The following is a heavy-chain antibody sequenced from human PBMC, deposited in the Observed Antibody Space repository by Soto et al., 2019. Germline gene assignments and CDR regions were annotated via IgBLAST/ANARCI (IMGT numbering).Heavy chain of an antibody. J-gene: IGHJ5*02. Sequence: QVQLVQSGAEVKKPGASVKVSCKASGYTFTSYDINWVRQATGQGLEWMGWTNTNSGNTGYAQKFQGRVTMTRNTYITTAYIELSSLISEETAVFYCARQRMQQRVRWFDLWGQGTLVTVSS. CDR1: GYTFTSYD. V-gene: IGHV1-8*01. CDR3: ARQRMQQRVRWFDL. D-gene: IGHD6-13*01. CDR2: TNTNSGNT.